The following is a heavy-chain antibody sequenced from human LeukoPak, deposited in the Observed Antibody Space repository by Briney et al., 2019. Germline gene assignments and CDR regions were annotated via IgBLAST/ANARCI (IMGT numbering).Heavy chain of an antibody. D-gene: IGHD2-21*01. Sequence: ASVKVSCKASGYTFTGAYMHWVRQAPGQGLEWIGWINPNSGGTPFAQKFQGRVTMTRDTSISTAYMELDRLRSDDTAVYYCARVLFNSGSDFWGQGTLVTVSS. CDR3: ARVLFNSGSDF. V-gene: IGHV1-2*02. J-gene: IGHJ4*02. CDR2: INPNSGGT. CDR1: GYTFTGAY.